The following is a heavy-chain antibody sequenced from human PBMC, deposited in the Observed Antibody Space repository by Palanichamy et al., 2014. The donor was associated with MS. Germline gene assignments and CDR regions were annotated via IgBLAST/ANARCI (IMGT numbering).Heavy chain of an antibody. CDR1: DGSFSGYY. Sequence: QVQLQQWGAGLLKPSETLSLTCAVYDGSFSGYYWSWIRQPPGKGLEWIGEINHSGSTNYNPSLKSRVTISVDTSKNQFSLKLSSVTAADTAVYYCARVGSGWYLDPFPRWERPSQTTTEWGQGTLVTVSS. CDR2: INHSGST. CDR3: ARVGSGWYLDPFPRWERPSQTTTE. D-gene: IGHD6-19*01. J-gene: IGHJ4*02. V-gene: IGHV4-34*01.